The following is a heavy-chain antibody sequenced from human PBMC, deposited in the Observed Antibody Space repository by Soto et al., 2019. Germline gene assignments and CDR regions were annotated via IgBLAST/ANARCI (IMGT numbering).Heavy chain of an antibody. J-gene: IGHJ4*02. CDR2: ISAYNGNT. D-gene: IGHD1-26*01. CDR3: ARAALGGKYYFDF. CDR1: GYTFTSYG. V-gene: IGHV1-18*01. Sequence: GVSVKVSWKASGYTFTSYGLSWVRQAPGQGLEWMGWISAYNGNTNYAQKLQGRVTMTTDTSTSTAYMELRSLRSDDTAVYYCARAALGGKYYFDFWGQGSLVIVSS.